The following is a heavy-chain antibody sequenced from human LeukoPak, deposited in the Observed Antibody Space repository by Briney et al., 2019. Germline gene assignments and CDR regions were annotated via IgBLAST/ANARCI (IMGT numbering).Heavy chain of an antibody. D-gene: IGHD6-19*01. CDR2: INHSGST. CDR1: GGSFSGYY. Sequence: SETLSLTCAVYGGSFSGYYWSWIRQPPGKGLEWIGEINHSGSTNYNPSLKSRVTISVDTSKNQFSLKLSSVTAADTAVYYCARSRAGIAVDYWFDPWGQGTLVTVSS. CDR3: ARSRAGIAVDYWFDP. J-gene: IGHJ5*02. V-gene: IGHV4-34*01.